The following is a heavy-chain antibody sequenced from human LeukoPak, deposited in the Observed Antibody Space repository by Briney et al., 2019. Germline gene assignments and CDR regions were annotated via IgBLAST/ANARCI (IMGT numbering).Heavy chain of an antibody. Sequence: MPSETLSLTCTVSNGSINTGDYFWTWVRQSPGKALEWIGHMYYTGGTYYNPFLKSRLTMSLDTSKNEFSLNLASVTAADSALYYCARMDIARYMDVWGKGTTVTVSS. CDR1: NGSINTGDYF. V-gene: IGHV4-30-4*08. D-gene: IGHD5-12*01. CDR3: ARMDIARYMDV. CDR2: MYYTGGT. J-gene: IGHJ6*03.